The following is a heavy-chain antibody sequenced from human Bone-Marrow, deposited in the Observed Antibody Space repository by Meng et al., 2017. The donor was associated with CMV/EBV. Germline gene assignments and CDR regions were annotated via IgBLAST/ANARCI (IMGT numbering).Heavy chain of an antibody. V-gene: IGHV4-34*01. CDR3: ARITSWGIDY. Sequence: GSLRLSCAVYGGSFSGYYWSWIRQPPGKGLEWIGEINHSGSTNYNPSLKSRVTISVDTSKTQFSLKLSSVTAADTAVYYCARITSWGIDYWGQGTLVTVSS. J-gene: IGHJ4*02. D-gene: IGHD2-2*01. CDR1: GGSFSGYY. CDR2: INHSGST.